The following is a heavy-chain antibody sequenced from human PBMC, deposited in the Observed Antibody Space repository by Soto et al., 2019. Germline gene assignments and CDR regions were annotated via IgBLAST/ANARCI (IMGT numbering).Heavy chain of an antibody. CDR2: IDWDDDK. V-gene: IGHV2-70*01. Sequence: SGPTLVNPTQTLTLTCTISGFSRSRSGMCVSWIRQPPGKSLEWLALIDWDDDKYYSTSLKTRLTISKDTSKNQVVLTMTNMDPVDTATYYCARIAYVWGSYRSWNYFDYWGQGTLVTASS. CDR3: ARIAYVWGSYRSWNYFDY. CDR1: GFSRSRSGMC. J-gene: IGHJ4*02. D-gene: IGHD3-16*02.